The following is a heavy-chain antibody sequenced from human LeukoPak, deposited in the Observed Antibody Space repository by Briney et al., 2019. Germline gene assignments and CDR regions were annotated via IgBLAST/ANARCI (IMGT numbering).Heavy chain of an antibody. CDR1: GGSISSSSYY. V-gene: IGHV4-39*01. D-gene: IGHD3-10*01. CDR3: ARHQGIRQSYYYYYMDV. Sequence: SETLSLTCTVSGGSISSSSYYWGWIRQPPGKGLEWIGSIYYSGSTYYNPSLKSRVTISVDTSKNQFSLKLSSVTAADTAVYYCARHQGIRQSYYYYYMDVWGKGTTVTISS. CDR2: IYYSGST. J-gene: IGHJ6*03.